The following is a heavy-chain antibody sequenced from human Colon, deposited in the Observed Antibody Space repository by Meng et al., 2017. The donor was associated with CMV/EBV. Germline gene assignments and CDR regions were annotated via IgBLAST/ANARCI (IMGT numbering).Heavy chain of an antibody. V-gene: IGHV1-2*02. D-gene: IGHD3-16*01. CDR2: MDPTTGRT. Sequence: QVQLVQSGAEGRRPGASVKVSCKASGYSFTGYYIHWVRQAPGQGLEWMGWMDPTTGRTDYAQKFQGTVTMTRDTSISTAYLELSRLTSDDTAVYYCASHSSYVWGSHHWGQGTLVTVSS. CDR3: ASHSSYVWGSHH. J-gene: IGHJ1*01. CDR1: GYSFTGYY.